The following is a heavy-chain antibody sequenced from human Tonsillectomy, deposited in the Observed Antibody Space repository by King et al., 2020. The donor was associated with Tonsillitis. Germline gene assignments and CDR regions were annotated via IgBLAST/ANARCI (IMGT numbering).Heavy chain of an antibody. CDR1: GGSISSGDYY. Sequence: QLQESGPGLVKPSQTLSLTCTVSGGSISSGDYYWSWIRQPPGKGLEWIGYIYYSGNTYYNPSLKSRLTMSIDTSKNQFSVNLSSVTAADTAVYFCARMYYYGSGLWFDPWGQGTLVTVSS. V-gene: IGHV4-30-4*01. D-gene: IGHD3-10*01. CDR3: ARMYYYGSGLWFDP. J-gene: IGHJ5*02. CDR2: IYYSGNT.